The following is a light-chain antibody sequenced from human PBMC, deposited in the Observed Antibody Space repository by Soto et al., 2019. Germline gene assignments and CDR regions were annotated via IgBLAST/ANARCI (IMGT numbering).Light chain of an antibody. CDR3: GTWDTSLSAGV. V-gene: IGLV1-51*01. CDR2: DNN. Sequence: QSVLTQPPSVSAAPGQKVTISCSGSSSNIGNNYVSWYQHLPGTAPKLLIYDNNKRPSGIPDRFSGSKSGTSATLGITGLQTGDEADYYCGTWDTSLSAGVFGAGTKRTVL. CDR1: SSNIGNNY. J-gene: IGLJ2*01.